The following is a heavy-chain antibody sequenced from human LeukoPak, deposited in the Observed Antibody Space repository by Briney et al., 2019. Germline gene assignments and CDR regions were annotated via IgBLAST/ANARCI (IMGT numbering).Heavy chain of an antibody. CDR3: ARSLYSSGWYFGY. CDR2: IYYSGST. D-gene: IGHD6-19*01. Sequence: SETLSLTCTVSGGSISSYYWSWIRQPPGKGLEWVGYIYYSGSTNYNPSLKSRVTISVDTSKNQFSLKLSSVTAADTAVYFCARSLYSSGWYFGYWAREPWSPSPQ. CDR1: GGSISSYY. V-gene: IGHV4-59*08. J-gene: IGHJ4*02.